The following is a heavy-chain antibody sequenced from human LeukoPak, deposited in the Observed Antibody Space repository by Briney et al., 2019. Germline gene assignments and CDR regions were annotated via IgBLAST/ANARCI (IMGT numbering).Heavy chain of an antibody. Sequence: PSQTLSLTCTVSGGSISSSSYYWSWIRQPAGKGLEWIGRVYTSGTTNYNPSLKSRVTISLDTSQNQFSLKLSSVTAADTAVYYCARDRTDYDILTASENRFDPWGQGTLVTVSS. CDR2: VYTSGTT. D-gene: IGHD3-9*01. CDR3: ARDRTDYDILTASENRFDP. CDR1: GGSISSSSYY. J-gene: IGHJ5*02. V-gene: IGHV4-61*02.